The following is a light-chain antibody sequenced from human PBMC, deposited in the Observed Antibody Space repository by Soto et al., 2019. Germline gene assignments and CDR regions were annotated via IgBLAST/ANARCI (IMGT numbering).Light chain of an antibody. J-gene: IGKJ4*01. CDR2: GAS. CDR1: QSVSSSY. V-gene: IGKV3-20*01. CDR3: QQCYSWPLT. Sequence: EIVLTQSPGTLSLSPGERATLSCRASQSVSSSYLAWYQQKPGQAPRLLIYGASSRATGIPDRFSGSGSGTDFTLTISRLEPEDFAVYYCQQCYSWPLTFGGGTKVDIK.